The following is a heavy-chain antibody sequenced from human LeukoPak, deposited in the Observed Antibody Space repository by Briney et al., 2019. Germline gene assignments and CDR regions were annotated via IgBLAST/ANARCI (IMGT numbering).Heavy chain of an antibody. V-gene: IGHV3-23*01. CDR3: AKSAAYSTHWYNVEYFQQ. CDR1: GFTFSSSA. Sequence: PGGSLRLSCAASGFTFSSSAMTWVRQAPGKGLEWVSGISKGGASTYYAESVKGRFTISRDNSENTLYLQMNSLRAEDAAVYYCAKSAAYSTHWYNVEYFQQWGKGTLVTVSS. CDR2: ISKGGAST. D-gene: IGHD6-13*01. J-gene: IGHJ1*01.